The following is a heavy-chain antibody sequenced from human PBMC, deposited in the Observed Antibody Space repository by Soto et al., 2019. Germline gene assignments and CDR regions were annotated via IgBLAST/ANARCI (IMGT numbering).Heavy chain of an antibody. CDR1: GGSIISYY. CDR2: IYYSGST. CDR3: ASVGYYYDSSGYYTYYFDY. Sequence: PSETLSLTCTVSGGSIISYYCIWIRHPPVKGLEWIGYIYYSGSTNYNPSLKSRVTISVDTSKNQFSLKLSSVTAADTAVYYCASVGYYYDSSGYYTYYFDYWGQGTLVTVS. J-gene: IGHJ4*02. D-gene: IGHD3-22*01. V-gene: IGHV4-59*01.